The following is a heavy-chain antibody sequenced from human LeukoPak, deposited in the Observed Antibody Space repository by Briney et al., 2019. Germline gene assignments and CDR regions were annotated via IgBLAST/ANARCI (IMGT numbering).Heavy chain of an antibody. CDR3: ARDMSRYDSSGPHYYYYYYMDV. Sequence: TSETLSLTCTVSGASISSTSYYWGWIRQPLGKGLEWIGSTYYRGTTYYNPSLKSRVTISVDTSKNQFSLQPSSVTAADTAVYYCARDMSRYDSSGPHYYYYYYMDVWGKGITVTVSS. CDR2: TYYRGTT. D-gene: IGHD3-22*01. J-gene: IGHJ6*03. CDR1: GASISSTSYY. V-gene: IGHV4-39*07.